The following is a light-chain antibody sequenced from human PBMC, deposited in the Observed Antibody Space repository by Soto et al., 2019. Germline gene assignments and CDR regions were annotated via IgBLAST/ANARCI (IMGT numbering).Light chain of an antibody. V-gene: IGLV3-21*04. CDR1: NIGTKR. Sequence: SYELTQAPSVSVAPGKTATMTCGGDNIGTKRVHWYQQKAGQAPVLVIHYDNARPSGIPERFSGSNSGNTATLAISRVEAGDEAVYYCQVWDSTSDHVVFGGGTKVTVL. CDR3: QVWDSTSDHVV. CDR2: YDN. J-gene: IGLJ2*01.